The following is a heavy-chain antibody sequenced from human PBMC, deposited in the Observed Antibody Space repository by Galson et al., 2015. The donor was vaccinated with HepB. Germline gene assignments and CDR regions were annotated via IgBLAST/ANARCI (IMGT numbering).Heavy chain of an antibody. Sequence: SVKVSCKVSGYTLTELSMHWVRQAPGKGLEWMGGFDPEDGETIYAQKFQGRVTMTEDTSTDTAYMELSSLRSEDTAVYYCATEGRGGPSLDAFDIWGQGTMVTVSS. V-gene: IGHV1-24*01. CDR2: FDPEDGET. J-gene: IGHJ3*02. CDR1: GYTLTELS. CDR3: ATEGRGGPSLDAFDI. D-gene: IGHD3-10*01.